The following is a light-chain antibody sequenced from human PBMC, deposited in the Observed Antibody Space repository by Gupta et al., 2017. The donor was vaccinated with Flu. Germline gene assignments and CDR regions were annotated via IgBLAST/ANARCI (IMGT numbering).Light chain of an antibody. CDR1: QSLTSTY. J-gene: IGKJ1*01. CDR2: GAS. V-gene: IGKV3-20*01. CDR3: QQYYMSPKT. Sequence: ERAPLSCRASQSLTSTYLAWYQQKPGQSPRLLIYGASSRAADIPDRFSGSGSGTDFTLTISRLEPEDFAVYYCQQYYMSPKTFGQGTKVEVK.